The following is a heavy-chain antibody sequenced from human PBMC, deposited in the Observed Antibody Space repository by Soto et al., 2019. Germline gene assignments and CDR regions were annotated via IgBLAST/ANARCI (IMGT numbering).Heavy chain of an antibody. CDR3: ARVLSGSYFGGPYDAFDI. Sequence: SETLSLTCTVYAASVSSSSSYWSWIRQPPGKGLEWIGYIYYSGSTNYNPSLKSRVTISVDTSKNQFSLKLSSVTAADTAVYYCARVLSGSYFGGPYDAFDIWGQGTMVTVSS. V-gene: IGHV4-61*01. CDR1: AASVSSSSSY. J-gene: IGHJ3*02. CDR2: IYYSGST. D-gene: IGHD1-26*01.